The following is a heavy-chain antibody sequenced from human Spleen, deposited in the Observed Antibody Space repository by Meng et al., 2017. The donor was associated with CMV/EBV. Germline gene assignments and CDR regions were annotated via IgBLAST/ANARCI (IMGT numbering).Heavy chain of an antibody. J-gene: IGHJ6*02. CDR1: GGSFSGYY. CDR3: ARSPNLLYCSSTSCYYYYYGMDV. Sequence: AETLSLTCAVHGGSFSGYYWSWIRQPPGKGLEWIGEINHSGSNTYNPSLKSPGTISVDTSKNQFSLKLSSVTAADTAVYYCARSPNLLYCSSTSCYYYYYGMDVWGQGTTVTVSS. V-gene: IGHV4-34*01. D-gene: IGHD2-2*01. CDR2: INHSGSN.